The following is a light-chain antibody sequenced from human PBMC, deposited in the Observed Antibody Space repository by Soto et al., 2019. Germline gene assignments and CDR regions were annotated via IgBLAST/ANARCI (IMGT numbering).Light chain of an antibody. V-gene: IGKV1-39*01. CDR3: QQSYRTPRT. Sequence: DIQMTQSPSSLSASVGGRVTITCRASQSISNYLNWYQQKPGQAPQLLIYAASSLQSGVPSRFSGSGSGTGFTLTISRLQPEDLAIYYCQQSYRTPRTFGQGTKVDNK. J-gene: IGKJ1*01. CDR2: AAS. CDR1: QSISNY.